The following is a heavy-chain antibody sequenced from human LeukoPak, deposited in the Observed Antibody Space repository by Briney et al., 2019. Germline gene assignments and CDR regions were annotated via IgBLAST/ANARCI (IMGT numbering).Heavy chain of an antibody. CDR3: ARAMSDYYDSSGYYAGS. CDR2: IYYSGST. CDR1: GGSISSGGYY. D-gene: IGHD3-22*01. V-gene: IGHV4-31*03. Sequence: SQTLSLTCTVSGGSISSGGYYWSWIRQHPGKGLEWIGYIYYSGSTYYNPSLKSRVTISVDMSKNQFSLKLSSVTAADTAVYYCARAMSDYYDSSGYYAGSWGQGTLVTVSS. J-gene: IGHJ4*02.